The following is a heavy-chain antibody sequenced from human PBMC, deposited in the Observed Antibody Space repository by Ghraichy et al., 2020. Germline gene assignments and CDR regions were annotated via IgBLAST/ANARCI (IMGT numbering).Heavy chain of an antibody. CDR2: INHSGST. CDR3: ARGGGVDIVATKVLYFDY. V-gene: IGHV4-34*01. Sequence: SQTLSLTCAVYGGSFSGYYWSWIRQPPGKGLEWIGEINHSGSTNYNPSLKSRVTISVDTSKNQFSLKLSSVTAADTAVYYCARGGGVDIVATKVLYFDYWGQGTLITVSS. D-gene: IGHD5-12*01. J-gene: IGHJ4*02. CDR1: GGSFSGYY.